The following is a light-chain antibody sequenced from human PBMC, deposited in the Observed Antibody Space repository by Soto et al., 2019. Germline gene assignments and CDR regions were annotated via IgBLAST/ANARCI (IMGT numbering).Light chain of an antibody. J-gene: IGKJ3*01. Sequence: IVMTQSPATLSVSPGERATLSCRASRGISSNLAWYQQKPGQAPRLLIDGASRRASGLPSRFSGRWSGTDFTLTISRLEPEDFAVYYCQQYGSSVFSFGPGTKVDIK. CDR3: QQYGSSVFS. CDR1: RGISSN. CDR2: GAS. V-gene: IGKV3-20*01.